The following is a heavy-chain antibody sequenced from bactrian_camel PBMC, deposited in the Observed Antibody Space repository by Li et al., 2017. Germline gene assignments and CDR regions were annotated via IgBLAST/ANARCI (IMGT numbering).Heavy chain of an antibody. J-gene: IGHJ4*01. Sequence: VQLVESGGGLVQPGGSLRLSCVVSGLTFSNHDMTWVRQASGKGLEWVSRISSGGGNSYYADSVKGRFTISRDNAKNTLYLQVNSLKTEDTAVYYCARGPENLWEYGYWGQGTQVTVS. CDR1: GLTFSNHD. V-gene: IGHV3S40*01. CDR3: ARGPENLWEYGY. CDR2: ISSGGGNS.